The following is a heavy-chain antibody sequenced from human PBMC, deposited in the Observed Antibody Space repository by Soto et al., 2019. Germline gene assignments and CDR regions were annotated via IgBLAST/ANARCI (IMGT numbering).Heavy chain of an antibody. CDR2: ISAYNGNT. Sequence: ASVKVSCKASGGTFSSYAISWVRRAPGQGLEWMGWISAYNGNTNYAQKLQGRVTMTTDTSTSTAYMELRSLRSDDTAVYYCAREDSGSYSFDYWGQGTLVTVSS. V-gene: IGHV1-18*01. CDR1: GGTFSSYA. J-gene: IGHJ4*02. CDR3: AREDSGSYSFDY. D-gene: IGHD1-26*01.